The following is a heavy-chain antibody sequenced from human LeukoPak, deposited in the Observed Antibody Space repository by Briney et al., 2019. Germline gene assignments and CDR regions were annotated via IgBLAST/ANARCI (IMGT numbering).Heavy chain of an antibody. J-gene: IGHJ4*02. CDR1: GFTFSSYA. CDR3: AKGSGDTSYSSSDY. Sequence: PGGSLRLSCAASGFTFSSYAMSWVRQAPGKGLEWVSLMSGTGGTTYYTDSVTGRFTISKDNSRNTVYLQMNSLRVEDTAVYFCAKGSGDTSYSSSDYWGQGTLVTVSS. V-gene: IGHV3-23*01. D-gene: IGHD2-15*01. CDR2: MSGTGGTT.